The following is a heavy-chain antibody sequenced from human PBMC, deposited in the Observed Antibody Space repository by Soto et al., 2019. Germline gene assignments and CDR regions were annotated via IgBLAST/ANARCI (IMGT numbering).Heavy chain of an antibody. CDR2: LYDLDGT. D-gene: IGHD1-1*01. CDR3: ATWHLQEHAYDI. Sequence: GSLRLSCAAFGFTVSGKKYVAWVRQAPGKGLEWVSALYDLDGTYYADSVKGRFTTSSDSSRTTVYLQMNSLRPDDTAVYSCATWHLQEHAYDIWGQGTMVTVSS. CDR1: GFTVSGKKY. J-gene: IGHJ3*02. V-gene: IGHV3-53*01.